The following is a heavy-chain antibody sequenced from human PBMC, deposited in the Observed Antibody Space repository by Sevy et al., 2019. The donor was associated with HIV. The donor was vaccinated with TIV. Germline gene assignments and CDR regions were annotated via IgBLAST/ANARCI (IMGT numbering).Heavy chain of an antibody. CDR3: ARDGNFGDSSSWSLCYYYYYGMDV. CDR2: ISGSGITI. V-gene: IGHV3-11*04. J-gene: IGHJ6*02. Sequence: GSLRLSCAASGFTFSDYFMTWIRQAPGKGLEWVSHISGSGITIYDADSVKGRFTISRDNAKNSLYLQMNSLRDEDTAVYYCARDGNFGDSSSWSLCYYYYYGMDVWGQRTTVTVSS. CDR1: GFTFSDYF. D-gene: IGHD6-13*01.